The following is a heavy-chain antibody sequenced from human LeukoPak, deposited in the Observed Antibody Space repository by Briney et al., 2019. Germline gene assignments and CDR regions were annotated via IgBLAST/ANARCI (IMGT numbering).Heavy chain of an antibody. CDR1: GGSISSYY. D-gene: IGHD3-10*01. J-gene: IGHJ4*02. CDR2: IYYSGGT. Sequence: SETLSLTCTVSGGSISSYYWSWIRQPPGKGLEWIGYIYYSGGTNYNPSLKSRVTISVDTSKNQFSLKLSSVTAADTAVYYCARGPRITMVRGAPAPFDYWGQGTLVTVSS. CDR3: ARGPRITMVRGAPAPFDY. V-gene: IGHV4-59*01.